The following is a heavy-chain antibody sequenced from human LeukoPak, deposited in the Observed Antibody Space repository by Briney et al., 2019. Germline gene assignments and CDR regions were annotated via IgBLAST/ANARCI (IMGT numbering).Heavy chain of an antibody. J-gene: IGHJ4*02. Sequence: GGSLRLSCAASGFTFSDYSMNWVRQAPGKGLEWISYISSRSSTIHYADSVKGRFTISRDNSKNTLYLQMNSLRAEDTAVYYCASGGHGGNSNFDYWGQGTLVTVSS. CDR1: GFTFSDYS. V-gene: IGHV3-48*01. CDR3: ASGGHGGNSNFDY. D-gene: IGHD4-23*01. CDR2: ISSRSSTI.